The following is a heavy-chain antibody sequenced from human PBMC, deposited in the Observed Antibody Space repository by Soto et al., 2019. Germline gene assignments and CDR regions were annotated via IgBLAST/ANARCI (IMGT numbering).Heavy chain of an antibody. D-gene: IGHD3-9*01. J-gene: IGHJ6*02. V-gene: IGHV3-30-3*01. CDR2: ISYDGSNK. CDR1: GFTFSSYA. Sequence: GGSLRLSCAASGFTFSSYAMHWVRQAPGKWLEWVAVISYDGSNKYYADSVKGRFTISRDNSKNTLYLQMNSLRAEDTAVYYCARGITYYDILTGYAPPYYYYGMDVWGQGXTVTVSS. CDR3: ARGITYYDILTGYAPPYYYYGMDV.